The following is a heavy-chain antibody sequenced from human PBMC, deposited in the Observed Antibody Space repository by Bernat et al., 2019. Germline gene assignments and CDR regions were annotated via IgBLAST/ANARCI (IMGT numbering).Heavy chain of an antibody. V-gene: IGHV1-46*01. J-gene: IGHJ4*02. CDR1: GYTFTSYY. D-gene: IGHD6-6*01. CDR3: ARATYSTSSDGGF. CDR2: INPSGGGT. Sequence: QVHLVQSGAEVKKPGASVKVSCKASGYTFTSYYMHWVRQAPGQVLEWVGMINPSGGGTSYAQKLQGRVTMTRDTSTNTVYMELSSLRSEETAVYYCARATYSTSSDGGFWGQGTLVTVSS.